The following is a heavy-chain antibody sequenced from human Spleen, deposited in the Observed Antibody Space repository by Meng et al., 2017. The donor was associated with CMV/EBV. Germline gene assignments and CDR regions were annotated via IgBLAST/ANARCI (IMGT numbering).Heavy chain of an antibody. CDR2: ISRSGSNT. V-gene: IGHV3-11*04. Sequence: LSLTCAVYGGSFSGYDWSWIRQAPGKGLECVSYISRSGSNTYYADSVKGRFTISRDNAKNSLYLQMNSLRDEDTAVYYCARDHRYSGYDPIDYWGQGTLVTVSS. D-gene: IGHD5-12*01. J-gene: IGHJ4*02. CDR1: GGSFSGYD. CDR3: ARDHRYSGYDPIDY.